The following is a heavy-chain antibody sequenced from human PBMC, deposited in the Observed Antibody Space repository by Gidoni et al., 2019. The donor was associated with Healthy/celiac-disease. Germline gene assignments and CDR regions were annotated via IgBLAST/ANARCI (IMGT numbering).Heavy chain of an antibody. CDR3: AKEYDGNAFDI. V-gene: IGHV3-23*01. Sequence: EVQLLESGGGLGQPGGSLRLSCAASGYTFSSDARSWVRQAPGKGLGWVSAISGSGGSTYYADSVKGRFTISRDNSKNTLYLQMNSLRAEDTAVYYCAKEYDGNAFDIWGQGTMVTVSS. J-gene: IGHJ3*02. CDR1: GYTFSSDA. D-gene: IGHD3-3*01. CDR2: ISGSGGST.